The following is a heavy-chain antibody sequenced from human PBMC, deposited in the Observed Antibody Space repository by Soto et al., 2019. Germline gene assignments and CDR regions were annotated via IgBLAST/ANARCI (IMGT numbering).Heavy chain of an antibody. CDR1: GFTFSSYG. J-gene: IGHJ4*02. CDR3: AKEVDSGSYKY. V-gene: IGHV3-30*18. Sequence: QVQLVESGGGVVQPGRSLRLSCAASGFTFSSYGMHWVRQAPGKGLEWVAVISYDGSNKYYADSVKGRFTISRDNSKNTLYLQMNSLRAEDTAVYYCAKEVDSGSYKYWGQGTLVTVSS. CDR2: ISYDGSNK. D-gene: IGHD1-26*01.